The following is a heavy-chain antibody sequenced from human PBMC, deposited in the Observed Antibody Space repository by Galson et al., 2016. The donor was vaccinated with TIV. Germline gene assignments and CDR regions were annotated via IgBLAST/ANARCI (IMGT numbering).Heavy chain of an antibody. V-gene: IGHV4-39*07. CDR3: ARDFGMTLARGVLSWFDL. CDR1: GGSISDSTYY. Sequence: SKTLSLTCTVSGGSISDSTYYWGWVRQPPGKNLEWVGSIFYVGNTFYSPSLKSRLTMSVDTSKNQFSLRLSSVTAADTAIYYCARDFGMTLARGVLSWFDLWGQGTLVTVAS. D-gene: IGHD3-10*01. J-gene: IGHJ5*02. CDR2: IFYVGNT.